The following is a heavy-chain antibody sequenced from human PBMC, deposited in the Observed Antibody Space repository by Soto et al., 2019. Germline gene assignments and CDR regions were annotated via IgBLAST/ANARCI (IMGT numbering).Heavy chain of an antibody. V-gene: IGHV1-69*01. CDR1: GGTFSSYA. Sequence: QVQLVQSGAEVKKPGSSVKVSCKASGGTFSSYAISWVRQAPGQGLEWMGGIIPIPGTANYAQKFQGRVTITADESTSTAYMELRSLRSEDTAVYYCPRSQGSSTSLEIYYYYYYGMDVWGQGTTVTVSS. D-gene: IGHD2-2*01. J-gene: IGHJ6*02. CDR3: PRSQGSSTSLEIYYYYYYGMDV. CDR2: IIPIPGTA.